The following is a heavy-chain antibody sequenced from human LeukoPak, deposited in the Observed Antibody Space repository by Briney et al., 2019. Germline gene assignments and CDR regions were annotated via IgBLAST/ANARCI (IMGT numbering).Heavy chain of an antibody. D-gene: IGHD7-27*01. CDR1: GFSLNTGGVG. Sequence: SGPTLLQPTRTLTLTCTFSGFSLNTGGVGVGWIRQPPGKALEWLTLISWNDDKRYSPSLERRLTITKDTSKNQVVLTMTNMDPVDTATYYCARRVQLGIFDYWGQGTLVTVSS. V-gene: IGHV2-5*01. CDR2: ISWNDDK. CDR3: ARRVQLGIFDY. J-gene: IGHJ4*02.